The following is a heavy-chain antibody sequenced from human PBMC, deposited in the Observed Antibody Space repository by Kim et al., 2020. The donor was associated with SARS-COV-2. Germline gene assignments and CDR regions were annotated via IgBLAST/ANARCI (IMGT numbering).Heavy chain of an antibody. Sequence: GGSLRLSCAASGFTFSSYGMHWVRQAPGKGLEWVAVIWYDGSNKYYADSVKGRFTISRDNSKNTLYLQMNSLRAEDTAVYYCAREIEQGPYYYGMDVWGQGTTVTVSS. V-gene: IGHV3-33*01. CDR1: GFTFSSYG. CDR3: AREIEQGPYYYGMDV. CDR2: IWYDGSNK. J-gene: IGHJ6*02.